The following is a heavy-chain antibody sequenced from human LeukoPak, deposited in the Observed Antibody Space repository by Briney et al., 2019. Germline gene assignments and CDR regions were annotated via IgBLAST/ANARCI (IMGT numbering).Heavy chain of an antibody. CDR1: GGTFSSYA. V-gene: IGHV1-69*04. D-gene: IGHD2-2*01. CDR3: ARDSQYCSSTSCPKWFDT. J-gene: IGHJ5*02. CDR2: IIPIFGIA. Sequence: SVKVSCKASGGTFSSYAISWVRQAPGQGLEWMGRIIPIFGIANYAQKFQGRVTITADKSTSTAYMELSSLRSEDTAVYYCARDSQYCSSTSCPKWFDTWGQGTLVTVSS.